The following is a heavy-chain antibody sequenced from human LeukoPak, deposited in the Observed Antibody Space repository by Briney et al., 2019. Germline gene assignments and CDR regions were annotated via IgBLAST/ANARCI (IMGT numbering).Heavy chain of an antibody. Sequence: ASVKVSCKASGYTFTSYHIHGVRQAPGQGLEWMGQINPYSGGTNFAQKFQGRVTMTRDTSITTAYMDLSSLTPHDMAVYFCARDQGSLTRSWYTGYWGQGTQVTVSS. J-gene: IGHJ4*02. CDR1: GYTFTSYH. CDR2: INPYSGGT. V-gene: IGHV1-2*06. D-gene: IGHD6-13*01. CDR3: ARDQGSLTRSWYTGY.